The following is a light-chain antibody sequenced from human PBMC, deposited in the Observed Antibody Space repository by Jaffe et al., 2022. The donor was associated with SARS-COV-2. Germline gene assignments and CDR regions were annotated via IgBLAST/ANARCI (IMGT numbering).Light chain of an antibody. CDR1: SSDVGGYNY. CDR2: EVS. V-gene: IGLV2-14*01. Sequence: QSALTQPASVSGSPGQSITISCTGTSSDVGGYNYVSWYQHPPGKAPKLMIYEVSNRPSGVPDRFSGSKSGNTASLTISGLQAEDEADYYCSSYTSSSSVVFGGGTKLTVL. CDR3: SSYTSSSSVV. J-gene: IGLJ3*02.